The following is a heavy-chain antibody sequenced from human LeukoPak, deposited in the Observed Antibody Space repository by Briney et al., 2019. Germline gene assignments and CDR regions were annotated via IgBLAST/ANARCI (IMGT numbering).Heavy chain of an antibody. J-gene: IGHJ4*02. CDR1: GGSISIYY. CDR3: VRDRELTY. Sequence: NPSETLSLTCTVSGGSISIYYWNWIRQPPGKGLEWIGYIYNSGSSAIYNPSLKSRDTISVDTSKNQFSLRLSSVTAADTAAYFCVRDRELTYWGQGTLVTVSS. D-gene: IGHD3-10*01. CDR2: IYNSGSSA. V-gene: IGHV4-59*01.